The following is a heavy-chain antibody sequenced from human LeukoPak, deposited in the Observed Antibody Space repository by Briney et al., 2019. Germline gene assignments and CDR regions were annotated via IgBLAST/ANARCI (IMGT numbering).Heavy chain of an antibody. CDR2: IHQSGIT. CDR3: ARPTYDSSSWYPFYFQH. D-gene: IGHD6-13*01. CDR1: GDSINSGGFY. V-gene: IGHV4-30-2*01. J-gene: IGHJ1*01. Sequence: SETLSLTCNVSGDSINSGGFYWNWIRQPPGKGLEWIAYIHQSGITVSNPSLKSRVTISADTSKNQFSLKLSSVTAADTAVYYCARPTYDSSSWYPFYFQHWGQGTLVTVSS.